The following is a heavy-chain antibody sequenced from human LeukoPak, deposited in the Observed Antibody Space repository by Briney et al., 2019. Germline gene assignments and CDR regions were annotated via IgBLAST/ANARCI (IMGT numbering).Heavy chain of an antibody. Sequence: SVKVSCKASGGTFSSYAISWVRQAPGQGLEWMGGIIPIFGTANYAQKFQGRVTITADESTSTAYMELSSLRSEDTAVYYCAGTGRETFYYYSSMAVWGKGTPVTTSS. CDR1: GGTFSSYA. CDR3: AGTGRETFYYYSSMAV. V-gene: IGHV1-69*01. CDR2: IIPIFGTA. D-gene: IGHD3-10*01. J-gene: IGHJ6*03.